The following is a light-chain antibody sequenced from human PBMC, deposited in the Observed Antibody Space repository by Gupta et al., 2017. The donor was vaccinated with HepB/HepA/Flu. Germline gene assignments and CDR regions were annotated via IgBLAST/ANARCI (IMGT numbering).Light chain of an antibody. Sequence: DIQMTQSPSSVSASVGDRVTITCRASQGISSWLVWYQQKPGEAPNLLIYSTSTLQTGVPSRFSGSGSGTDFTLTISSLHPEDFATYYCQRTDSFPIAFGQGTRLEIK. CDR1: QGISSW. CDR2: STS. V-gene: IGKV1-12*01. J-gene: IGKJ5*01. CDR3: QRTDSFPIA.